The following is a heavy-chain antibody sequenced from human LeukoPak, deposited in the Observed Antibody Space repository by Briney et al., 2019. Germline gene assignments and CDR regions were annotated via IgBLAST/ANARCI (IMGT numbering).Heavy chain of an antibody. D-gene: IGHD3-22*01. V-gene: IGHV4-59*08. CDR1: GGSISSYY. CDR2: IYYGGST. J-gene: IGHJ6*03. CDR3: ARRYYYDSSGYYNYYYMDV. Sequence: SETLSLTCTVSGGSISSYYWSWIRQPPGKGLEWIGYIYYGGSTNYNPSLKSRVTISVDTSKNQFSLKLSSVTAADTAVYYCARRYYYDSSGYYNYYYMDVWGKGTTVTVSS.